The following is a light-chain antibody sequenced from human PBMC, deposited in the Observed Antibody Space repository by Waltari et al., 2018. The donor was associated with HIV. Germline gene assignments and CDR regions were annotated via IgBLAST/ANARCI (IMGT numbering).Light chain of an antibody. J-gene: IGLJ3*02. Sequence: QSALTQPRSVSGSPGQSVTISCTGTSSDIGDYIYVSWYQHHPGKAPKLMIYDVTKRPSGVPDRFSGSKSGNTASLTISGLQAEDEAAYYCCSFAGSYTLVFGGGTKLTVL. V-gene: IGLV2-11*01. CDR2: DVT. CDR1: SSDIGDYIY. CDR3: CSFAGSYTLV.